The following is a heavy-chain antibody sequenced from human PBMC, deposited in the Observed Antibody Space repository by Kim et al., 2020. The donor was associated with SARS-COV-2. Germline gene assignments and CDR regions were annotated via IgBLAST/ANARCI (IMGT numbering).Heavy chain of an antibody. Sequence: ASVEVSCKASGYTFTSYGISWVRQAPGQGLEWMGWISAYNGNTNYAQKLQGRVTMTTDTSTSTAYMELRSLRSDDTAVYYCASSIMITFGGVIDDAFDIWGQGTMVTVSS. D-gene: IGHD3-16*02. CDR3: ASSIMITFGGVIDDAFDI. CDR2: ISAYNGNT. J-gene: IGHJ3*02. CDR1: GYTFTSYG. V-gene: IGHV1-18*04.